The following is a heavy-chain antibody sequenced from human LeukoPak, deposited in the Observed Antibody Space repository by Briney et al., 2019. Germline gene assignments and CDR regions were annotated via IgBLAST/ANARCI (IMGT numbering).Heavy chain of an antibody. CDR2: IIPIFGTA. D-gene: IGHD6-6*01. J-gene: IGHJ6*03. Sequence: SVKVSCKASGGTFSSYAISWVRQAPGQGLEWMGGIIPIFGTADYAQKFQGRVTITTDESTSTAYMELSSLRSEDTAVYYCARLEYSSSTDYYYYMDVWGKGTTVTVSS. V-gene: IGHV1-69*05. CDR3: ARLEYSSSTDYYYYMDV. CDR1: GGTFSSYA.